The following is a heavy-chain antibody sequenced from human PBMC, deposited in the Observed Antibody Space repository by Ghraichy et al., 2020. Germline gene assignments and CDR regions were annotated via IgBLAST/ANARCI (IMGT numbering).Heavy chain of an antibody. CDR2: ISGIGATT. V-gene: IGHV3-23*01. CDR3: AKDKSQYDAYYYGLDV. D-gene: IGHD3-3*01. J-gene: IGHJ6*02. CDR1: GFSFSTYA. Sequence: GGSLRLSCAASGFSFSTYAMSWVRQAPGKGLEWVSAISGIGATTYYADSVKGRFTISRDNSKSTLFLQMNSLRAEDTAMYYCAKDKSQYDAYYYGLDVWGQGTTVTVSS.